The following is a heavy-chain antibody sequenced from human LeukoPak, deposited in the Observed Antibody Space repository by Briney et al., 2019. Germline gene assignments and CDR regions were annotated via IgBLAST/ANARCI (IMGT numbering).Heavy chain of an antibody. CDR2: ISYDGSNK. D-gene: IGHD6-6*01. CDR1: GLTFSSYA. V-gene: IGHV3-30-3*01. Sequence: GGSLRLSCAASGLTFSSYAMHWVRQAPGKGLQWVAVISYDGSNKYYADSVKGRFTISRDNSKNTLYLQMNSLRAEDTAVYYCARVQRLAAIDYWGQGTLVTVSS. J-gene: IGHJ4*02. CDR3: ARVQRLAAIDY.